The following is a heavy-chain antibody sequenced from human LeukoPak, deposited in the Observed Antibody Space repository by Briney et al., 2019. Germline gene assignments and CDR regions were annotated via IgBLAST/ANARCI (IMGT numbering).Heavy chain of an antibody. D-gene: IGHD6-19*01. V-gene: IGHV3-7*03. CDR1: GFTFSSYW. CDR3: ARARAAIAGAAVDY. Sequence: GGSLRLSCAASGFTFSSYWMSWVRQAPGKGLEWVANIKQDGSEKYYVDSVKGRFTISRDNAKNSLYLRMNSLRAEDTAVYYCARARAAIAGAAVDYWGQGPLVTVSS. J-gene: IGHJ4*02. CDR2: IKQDGSEK.